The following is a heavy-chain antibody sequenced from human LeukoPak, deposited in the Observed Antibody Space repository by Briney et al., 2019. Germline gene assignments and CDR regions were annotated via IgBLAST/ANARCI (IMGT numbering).Heavy chain of an antibody. J-gene: IGHJ4*02. V-gene: IGHV1-69*13. CDR2: IIPIFGTA. D-gene: IGHD2/OR15-2a*01. CDR3: ATTGDYFYFDY. CDR1: GGTFSSYA. Sequence: ASVKVSCKASGGTFSSYAISWVRQAPGQGLEWMGGIIPIFGTANYAQKFQGRVTITADESTSTAYMELSSLRSEDTAVYYCATTGDYFYFDYWGQGTLVTVPS.